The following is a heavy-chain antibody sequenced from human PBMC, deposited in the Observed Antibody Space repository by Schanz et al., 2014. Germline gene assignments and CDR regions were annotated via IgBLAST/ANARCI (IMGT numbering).Heavy chain of an antibody. Sequence: VQLVESGGGWVQPGGSLRLSCAASGFVFGDYYMTWIRQAPGKGLEWLSYISDSGTYTNYADSVKGRFTISRDNTKNSLFLQLNSLRADDTAVYYCARNRGSGGQNWYFDLWGRGTLVTVSS. J-gene: IGHJ2*01. V-gene: IGHV3-11*05. D-gene: IGHD1-26*01. CDR1: GFVFGDYY. CDR2: ISDSGTYT. CDR3: ARNRGSGGQNWYFDL.